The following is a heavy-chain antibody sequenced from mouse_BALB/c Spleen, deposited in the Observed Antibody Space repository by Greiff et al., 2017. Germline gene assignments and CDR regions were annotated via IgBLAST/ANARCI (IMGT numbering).Heavy chain of an antibody. J-gene: IGHJ3*01. V-gene: IGHV1-54*01. CDR1: GYAFTNYL. Sequence: VQLQQSGAELVRPGTSVKVSCKASGYAFTNYLIEWVKQRPGQGLEWIGVINPGSGGTNYNEKFKGKATLTADKSSSTAYMQLSSLTSDDSAVYFCARRTMITTGTWFAYWGQGTLVTVSA. CDR3: ARRTMITTGTWFAY. D-gene: IGHD2-4*01. CDR2: INPGSGGT.